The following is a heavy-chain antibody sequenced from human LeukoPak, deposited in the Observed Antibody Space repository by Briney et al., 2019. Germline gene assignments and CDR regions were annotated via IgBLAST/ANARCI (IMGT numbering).Heavy chain of an antibody. Sequence: GGSLRPSSVASGFTLGSYAMGPVRQSPGKGLEWVSGISGGSGNTEYADSVKGRFTISRDNSKSTLYLQMNSLRAEDTAVYYCAKFYDTLTGYYDYWGQGTLVTVSS. V-gene: IGHV3-23*01. J-gene: IGHJ4*02. D-gene: IGHD3-9*01. CDR1: GFTLGSYA. CDR3: AKFYDTLTGYYDY. CDR2: ISGGSGNT.